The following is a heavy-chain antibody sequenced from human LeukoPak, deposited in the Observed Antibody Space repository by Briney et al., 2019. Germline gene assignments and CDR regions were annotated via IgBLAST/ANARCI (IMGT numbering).Heavy chain of an antibody. CDR2: TSTYNGNT. J-gene: IGHJ6*02. CDR1: GYTFTSYG. V-gene: IGHV1-18*01. Sequence: ASVKLSCKASGYTFTSYGISWVRQAPGQGFELMGWTSTYNGNTTYAQKFQGRVTITTATSTSTAYMELRRLRSDDTAVYYCARDKDSSGWSYYYYYGMDVWGQGTTVTVSS. CDR3: ARDKDSSGWSYYYYYGMDV. D-gene: IGHD6-19*01.